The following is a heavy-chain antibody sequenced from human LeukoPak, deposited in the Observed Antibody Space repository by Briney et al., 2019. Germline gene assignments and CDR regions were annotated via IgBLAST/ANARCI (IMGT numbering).Heavy chain of an antibody. Sequence: GGSLRLSCAASGFTFSDYWMSWFRQAPGKGLEWVATIKQDGSETDYVDSVKGRFTIFRDNGRNSLYLQMNSLRAEDTAVYYCAREGYYSGLDVWGQGTTVTVSS. CDR1: GFTFSDYW. CDR3: AREGYYSGLDV. CDR2: IKQDGSET. V-gene: IGHV3-7*01. J-gene: IGHJ6*02.